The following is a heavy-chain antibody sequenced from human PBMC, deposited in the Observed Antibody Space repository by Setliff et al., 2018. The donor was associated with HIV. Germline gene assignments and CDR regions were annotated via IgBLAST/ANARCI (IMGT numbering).Heavy chain of an antibody. Sequence: GGSLRLSCTASGLTLSNSAMTWVRQKPGRGLEWVSLIQSGGIIYYADSVKGRFTISRDSSSNTLSLQMTSLRAEDTALYYCAKLDYYDYSGSWARKSAIDFWGRGTMVTVSS. V-gene: IGHV3-23*01. J-gene: IGHJ3*01. CDR2: IQSGGII. CDR3: AKLDYYDYSGSWARKSAIDF. CDR1: GLTLSNSA. D-gene: IGHD3-22*01.